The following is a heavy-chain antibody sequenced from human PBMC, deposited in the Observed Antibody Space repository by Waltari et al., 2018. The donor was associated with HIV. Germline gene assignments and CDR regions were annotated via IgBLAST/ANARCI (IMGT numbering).Heavy chain of an antibody. D-gene: IGHD2-21*01. CDR2: IWYDGSNK. J-gene: IGHJ4*02. Sequence: QVQLVESGGGVVKPGRSLRLSCAASGFTFSSYGMNWVRQAPGNGLGLVAVIWYDGSNKYSAASVNGRFTISRYNSKHTLYLQMNSLRAEDTAVYYCARDLNRGYNAIKGNFDYWGQGTLVTVSS. V-gene: IGHV3-33*01. CDR3: ARDLNRGYNAIKGNFDY. CDR1: GFTFSSYG.